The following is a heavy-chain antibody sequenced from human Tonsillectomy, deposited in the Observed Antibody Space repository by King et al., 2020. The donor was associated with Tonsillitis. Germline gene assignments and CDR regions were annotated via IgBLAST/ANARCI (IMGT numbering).Heavy chain of an antibody. CDR2: IFDNGNT. CDR1: GGSISSYH. D-gene: IGHD4-23*01. CDR3: ARGPNGGNLLFHV. V-gene: IGHV4-59*01. Sequence: QLQLQESGPGLVKPSETLSLTCTVSGGSISSYHWSWIRQPPGKGLEWIGYIFDNGNTNYNPSLKGRVTMSVDTSKTQFSLRLRSVTAADTAVYYCARGPNGGNLLFHVWGQGTMVTVSS. J-gene: IGHJ3*01.